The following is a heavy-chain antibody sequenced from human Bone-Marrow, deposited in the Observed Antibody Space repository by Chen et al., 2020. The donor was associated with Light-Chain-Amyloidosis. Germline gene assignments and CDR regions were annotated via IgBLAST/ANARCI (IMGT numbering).Heavy chain of an antibody. CDR3: AKSPRYSTGRFDY. V-gene: IGHV3-43*02. D-gene: IGHD2-8*02. Sequence: EVQLVESGGGVVQPGGSLTLSCAASGFTFDDYAMHWVRQAPGMGLEWVSLIVGDGRSTYYADSVKGRFTISRDNNKNSLSLQMNSLKSEDTALYYCAKSPRYSTGRFDYWGQGTLVTVSS. CDR1: GFTFDDYA. J-gene: IGHJ4*02. CDR2: IVGDGRST.